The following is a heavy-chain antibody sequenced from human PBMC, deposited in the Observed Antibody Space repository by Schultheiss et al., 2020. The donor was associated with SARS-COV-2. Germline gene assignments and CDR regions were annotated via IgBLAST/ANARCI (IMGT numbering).Heavy chain of an antibody. CDR3: ARGRITMVQGVITGFDY. D-gene: IGHD3-10*01. CDR2: ISWNSGSI. Sequence: GGSLRLSCAASGFTFDDYAMHWVRQAPGKGLEWVSGISWNSGSIGYADSVKGRFTISRDNAKNSLYLQMNSLRAEDTALYYCARGRITMVQGVITGFDYWGQGTLVTVSS. V-gene: IGHV3-9*01. CDR1: GFTFDDYA. J-gene: IGHJ4*02.